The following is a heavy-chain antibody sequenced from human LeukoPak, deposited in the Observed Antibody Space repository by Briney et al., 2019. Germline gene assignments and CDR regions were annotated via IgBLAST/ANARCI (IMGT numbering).Heavy chain of an antibody. CDR3: ARRPGGYYYYYMDV. CDR2: IIPIFGTA. V-gene: IGHV1-69*06. D-gene: IGHD3-10*01. CDR1: GGTFSSYA. Sequence: ASVKVSCKASGGTFSSYAISWVRQAPGQGLEWMGGIIPIFGTANYAQKFQGRVTITADKSTSTAYMELSSLRSEDTAVYYCARRPGGYYYYYMDVWGKGTTVTISS. J-gene: IGHJ6*03.